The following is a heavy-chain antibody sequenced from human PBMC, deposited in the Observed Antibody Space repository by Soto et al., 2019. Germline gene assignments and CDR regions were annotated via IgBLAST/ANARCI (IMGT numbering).Heavy chain of an antibody. Sequence: QVQLVESGGGLVKPGGSLRLSCAASGFTFSDYYMSWIRQAPGKGLEWVSYISSSSSYTNYADSVKGRFTISRDNAKNSLYLQMNRLRAEDTAVYYCARSIAAAGRNWYFDLWGRGTLVTVSS. CDR3: ARSIAAAGRNWYFDL. V-gene: IGHV3-11*06. CDR1: GFTFSDYY. J-gene: IGHJ2*01. D-gene: IGHD6-13*01. CDR2: ISSSSSYT.